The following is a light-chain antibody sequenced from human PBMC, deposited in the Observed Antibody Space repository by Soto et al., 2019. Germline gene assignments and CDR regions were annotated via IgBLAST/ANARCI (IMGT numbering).Light chain of an antibody. V-gene: IGKV1-39*01. CDR2: AAS. Sequence: DIQMTQSPSALSASVGDRVTITCRASQSITNYLNWYQHKPGQAPNLLIYAASTLQAGVPSRFRGSGSGTDFTLTISSLQPEDFATYFCQQYNSYSPLTFGGGTKVDIK. J-gene: IGKJ4*01. CDR1: QSITNY. CDR3: QQYNSYSPLT.